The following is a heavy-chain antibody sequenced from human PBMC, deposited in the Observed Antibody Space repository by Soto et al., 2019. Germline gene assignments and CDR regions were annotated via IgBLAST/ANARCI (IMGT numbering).Heavy chain of an antibody. CDR3: AKDLETDYDFWSGYHNFDY. V-gene: IGHV3-23*01. Sequence: PGGSLRLSCAASGFTFSSYAMSWVRQAPGKGLEWVSAISGSGGSTYYADSVKGRFTISRDNSKNTLYLQMNSLRAEDTAVYYCAKDLETDYDFWSGYHNFDYWGQGTLVTVSS. CDR1: GFTFSSYA. J-gene: IGHJ4*02. CDR2: ISGSGGST. D-gene: IGHD3-3*01.